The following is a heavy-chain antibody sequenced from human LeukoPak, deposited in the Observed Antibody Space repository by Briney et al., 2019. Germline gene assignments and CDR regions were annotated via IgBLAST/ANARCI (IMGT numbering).Heavy chain of an antibody. CDR1: GGSISTSNYY. Sequence: SETLFLTCTVSGGSISTSNYYWGWLRQPPGKGLEWSGNIFYSGSTYDSPALKRRATISVDTSRNRYPLKLNSVTAAVTAVYFCAKSNGYGLVDIWGQGTMVTVSS. J-gene: IGHJ3*02. V-gene: IGHV4-39*06. CDR3: AKSNGYGLVDI. D-gene: IGHD3-10*01. CDR2: IFYSGST.